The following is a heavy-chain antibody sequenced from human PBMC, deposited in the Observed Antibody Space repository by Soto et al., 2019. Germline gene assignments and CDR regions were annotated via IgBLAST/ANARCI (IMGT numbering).Heavy chain of an antibody. V-gene: IGHV1-69*13. CDR2: IIPIFGTA. D-gene: IGHD5-18*01. CDR3: ARGYSYGYIWFDP. J-gene: IGHJ5*02. CDR1: GVTFSSYA. Sequence: SVKVSCKASGVTFSSYAISWVRQAPGQGLEWMGGIIPIFGTANYAQKFQGRVTITADESTSTAYMELSSLRSEDTAVYYCARGYSYGYIWFDPWGQGTLVTVSS.